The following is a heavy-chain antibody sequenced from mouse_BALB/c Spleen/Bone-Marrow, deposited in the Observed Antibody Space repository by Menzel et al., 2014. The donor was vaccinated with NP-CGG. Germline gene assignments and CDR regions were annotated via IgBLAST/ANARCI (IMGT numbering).Heavy chain of an antibody. CDR2: FHPYNDDT. J-gene: IGHJ3*01. V-gene: IGHV1-47*01. CDR3: ARGGDFTC. Sequence: VHLVESGAELVKPGASVKMSCKAFGYTFTTYPIEWMKQNHGKSLEWIGNFHPYNDDTKYNRKFKDKAKLTVEKSSSTVYLELSQLTSDDSAVYYCARGGDFTCWGQGTLVTVSA. CDR1: GYTFTTYP. D-gene: IGHD3-3*01.